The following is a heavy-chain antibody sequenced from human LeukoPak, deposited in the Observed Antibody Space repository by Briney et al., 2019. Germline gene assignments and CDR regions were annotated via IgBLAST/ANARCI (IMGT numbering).Heavy chain of an antibody. J-gene: IGHJ3*02. Sequence: GGSLRLSCAASGFTFSNAWMSWVRQAPGKGLEWVGRIKSKTDGGTTDYAAPVKGRFTISRDDSKNTLYLQMNSLKTEDTAVYYCTTAFTELTMAFDIWGQGTMVTVSS. CDR2: IKSKTDGGTT. CDR1: GFTFSNAW. CDR3: TTAFTELTMAFDI. V-gene: IGHV3-15*01. D-gene: IGHD1-7*01.